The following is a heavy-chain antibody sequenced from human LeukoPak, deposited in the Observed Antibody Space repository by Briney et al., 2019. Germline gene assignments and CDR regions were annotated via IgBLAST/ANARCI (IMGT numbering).Heavy chain of an antibody. V-gene: IGHV3-49*03. CDR2: IRSKAYGGTT. Sequence: GGSLRLSCTASGFTFGDYAMSWFRQAPGKGLEWVGFIRSKAYGGTTEYAASVKGRFTISRDDSKSIAYLQMNSLKTEDTAVYYCTREAYYYDSSGYFENDYCGQGTLVTVSS. CDR1: GFTFGDYA. D-gene: IGHD3-22*01. J-gene: IGHJ4*02. CDR3: TREAYYYDSSGYFENDY.